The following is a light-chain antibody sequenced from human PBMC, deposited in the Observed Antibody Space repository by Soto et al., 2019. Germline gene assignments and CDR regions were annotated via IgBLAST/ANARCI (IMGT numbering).Light chain of an antibody. J-gene: IGKJ4*01. CDR2: KVS. CDR3: MQGSHWPLV. Sequence: AMSQSLHFLPVTLGQTDSISCRSSQSLANSDGNTYLHWFHQRPGQSPRRLIYKVSNRDPGVPDRFSGSGSGTDFTLKISRVVAEDVGVYSCMQGSHWPLVFGGGTKVDIK. V-gene: IGKV2-30*01. CDR1: QSLANSDGNTY.